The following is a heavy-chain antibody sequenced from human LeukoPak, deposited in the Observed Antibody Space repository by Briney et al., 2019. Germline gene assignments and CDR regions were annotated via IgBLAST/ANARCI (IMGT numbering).Heavy chain of an antibody. J-gene: IGHJ4*02. CDR2: INHSGST. CDR1: GGSFSGYY. D-gene: IGHD6-13*01. CDR3: ARAPPGQELVNY. Sequence: SETLSLTCAVYGGSFSGYYWSWIRQPPGKGLEWTGEINHSGSTIYNPSLKSRVTISVDTSKNQFSLKVTSVTAADTAVYYCARAPPGQELVNYWGRGTLVTVSS. V-gene: IGHV4-34*01.